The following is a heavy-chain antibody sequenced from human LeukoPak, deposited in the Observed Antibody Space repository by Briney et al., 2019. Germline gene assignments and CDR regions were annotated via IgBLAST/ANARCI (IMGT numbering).Heavy chain of an antibody. Sequence: GGSLRLSCATSGFTFSSYWMSWVRQAPGKGLEWVANIKQDGSEKYYVDSVKGRFTISRDNAKNSLYLQMNSLRAEDTAVYYCAKDGVEGVAALVYWGQGTLVTVSS. CDR1: GFTFSSYW. CDR3: AKDGVEGVAALVY. CDR2: IKQDGSEK. V-gene: IGHV3-7*01. J-gene: IGHJ4*02. D-gene: IGHD2-15*01.